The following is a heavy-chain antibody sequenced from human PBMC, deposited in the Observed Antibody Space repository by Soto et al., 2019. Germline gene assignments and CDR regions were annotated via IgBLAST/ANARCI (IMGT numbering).Heavy chain of an antibody. J-gene: IGHJ4*02. CDR3: ARDDYGDYVARDFDY. D-gene: IGHD4-17*01. V-gene: IGHV3-21*01. CDR1: GFTFSSYS. CDR2: ISSSSSYI. Sequence: PEGSLRLSCAASGFTFSSYSMNWVRQAPGKGLEWVSSISSSSSYIYYADSVKGRFTISRDNAKNSLYLQMNSLRAEDTAVYYCARDDYGDYVARDFDYWGQGTLVTVSS.